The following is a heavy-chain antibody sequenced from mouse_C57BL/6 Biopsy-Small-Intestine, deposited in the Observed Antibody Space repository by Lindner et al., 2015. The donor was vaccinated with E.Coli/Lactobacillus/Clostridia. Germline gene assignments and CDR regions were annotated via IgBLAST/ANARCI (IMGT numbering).Heavy chain of an antibody. J-gene: IGHJ4*01. CDR2: INPGSGGT. V-gene: IGHV1-54*01. CDR1: GYAFTNYL. CDR3: ARNRTYAMDY. Sequence: VQLQESGAELVRPGTSVKVSCKAPGYAFTNYLIEWVKQRPGQGLEWIGVINPGSGGTNYNEKFKGKATLTADKSSSTAYMQLSSLTSEDSAVYFCARNRTYAMDYWGQGTSVTVSS.